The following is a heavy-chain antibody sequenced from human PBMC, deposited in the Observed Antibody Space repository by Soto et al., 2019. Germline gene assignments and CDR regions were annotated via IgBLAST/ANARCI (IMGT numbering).Heavy chain of an antibody. CDR3: ARHSGVSGGAFDI. J-gene: IGHJ3*02. D-gene: IGHD2-15*01. CDR2: MLHSGST. Sequence: SETLSLTCTVSGGSVTTYYWSWIRQPPGKGLEWIGYMLHSGSTNYNPSLKSRVTLSVDTSRNQFSLKVNSVTAADTAVYYCARHSGVSGGAFDIWGQGTMVTVSS. V-gene: IGHV4-59*08. CDR1: GGSVTTYY.